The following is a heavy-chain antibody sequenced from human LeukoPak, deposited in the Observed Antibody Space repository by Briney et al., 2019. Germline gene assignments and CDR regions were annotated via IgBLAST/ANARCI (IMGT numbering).Heavy chain of an antibody. D-gene: IGHD3-10*01. V-gene: IGHV1-24*01. CDR1: GYTLTELS. CDR2: FDPEDGET. CDR3: ARALLWFGEPSHIDY. J-gene: IGHJ4*02. Sequence: GASVKVSCKVSGYTLTELSMHWVRQAPGKGLEWIGGFDPEDGETIYAQKLQGRVTMTTDTSTSTAYMELRSLRSDDTAVYYCARALLWFGEPSHIDYWGQGTLVTASS.